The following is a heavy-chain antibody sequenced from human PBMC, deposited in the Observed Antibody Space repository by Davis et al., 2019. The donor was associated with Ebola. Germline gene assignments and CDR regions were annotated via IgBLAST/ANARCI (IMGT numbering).Heavy chain of an antibody. V-gene: IGHV5-51*01. CDR1: GYSFTSYW. CDR2: NYPGDSDT. Sequence: GGSLRLSCKGSGYSFTSYWIGWVRQMPGKGLEWMGINYPGDSDTRYSPSFQGQVPISADKSISTAYLQWSSLKASDTAMYYGARRAYYYDSSGYHSGGMDVWGQGTTVTVSS. J-gene: IGHJ6*02. CDR3: ARRAYYYDSSGYHSGGMDV. D-gene: IGHD3-22*01.